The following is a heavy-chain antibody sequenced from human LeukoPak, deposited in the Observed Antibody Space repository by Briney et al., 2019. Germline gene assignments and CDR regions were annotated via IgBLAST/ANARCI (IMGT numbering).Heavy chain of an antibody. CDR2: ISYDGSNK. J-gene: IGHJ6*02. V-gene: IGHV3-30-3*01. CDR1: GFTFSSYD. CDR3: ARDQAYYYYGMDV. Sequence: QPGGSLRLSCAASGFTFSSYDMHWVRQAPGKGLEWVAVISYDGSNKYYADSVKGRFTISRDNSKNTLYLQMNSLRAEDTAVYYCARDQAYYYYGMDVWGQGTTVTVSS.